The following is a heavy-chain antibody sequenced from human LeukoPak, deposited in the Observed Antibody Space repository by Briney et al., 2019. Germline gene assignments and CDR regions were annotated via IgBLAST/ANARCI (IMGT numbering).Heavy chain of an antibody. D-gene: IGHD4-17*01. CDR3: ARVHDYGDYRLAFDI. J-gene: IGHJ3*02. V-gene: IGHV4-39*07. CDR2: IYYSGST. Sequence: SSETLSLTCTVSGGSISSSSYYWGWIRQPPGKGLEWIGSIYYSGSTYYNPSLKSRVTISVDTSKNQFSLKLSSVTAADTAVYYCARVHDYGDYRLAFDIWGQGTMVTVSS. CDR1: GGSISSSSYY.